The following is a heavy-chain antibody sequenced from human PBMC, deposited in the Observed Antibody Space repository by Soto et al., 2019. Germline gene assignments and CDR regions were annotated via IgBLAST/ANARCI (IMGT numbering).Heavy chain of an antibody. CDR2: INHSGST. V-gene: IGHV4-34*01. CDR3: ARRMPFSIVVVVAAKSSNWFDP. D-gene: IGHD2-15*01. J-gene: IGHJ5*02. Sequence: QVQLQQWGAGLLKPSETLSLTCAVYGGSFSGYYWSWIRQPPGKGLEWIGEINHSGSTNYNPSLKSRVTISVDTSKNQFSLKLSSVIAADTAVYYCARRMPFSIVVVVAAKSSNWFDPWGQGTLITVSS. CDR1: GGSFSGYY.